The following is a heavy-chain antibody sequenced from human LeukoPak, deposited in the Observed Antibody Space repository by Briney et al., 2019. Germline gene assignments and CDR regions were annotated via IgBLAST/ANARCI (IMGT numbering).Heavy chain of an antibody. J-gene: IGHJ6*02. D-gene: IGHD3-16*01. Sequence: PGGSLRLSCAASGFTFSSYGMHWARQAPGKGLEWVASTNHNGNVNYYVDSVKGRFTISRDNAKNSLYLQMSNLRAEDTAVYFCARGGGLDVWGQGATVTVSS. CDR2: TNHNGNVN. CDR1: GFTFSSYG. V-gene: IGHV3-7*03. CDR3: ARGGGLDV.